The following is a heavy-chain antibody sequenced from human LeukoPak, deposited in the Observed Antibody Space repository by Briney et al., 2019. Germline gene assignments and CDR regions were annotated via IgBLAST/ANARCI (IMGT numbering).Heavy chain of an antibody. D-gene: IGHD5-12*01. CDR3: ARGVATFIHYFDY. CDR2: IRYDGSNK. J-gene: IGHJ4*02. V-gene: IGHV3-30*02. CDR1: GFTFSSYG. Sequence: PGGSLRLSCAASGFTFSSYGMHWVCQAPGKGLEWVAFIRYDGSNKYYADSVKGRFTISRDNSKNTLYLQMNSLRAEDTAVYYCARGVATFIHYFDYWGQGTLVTVSS.